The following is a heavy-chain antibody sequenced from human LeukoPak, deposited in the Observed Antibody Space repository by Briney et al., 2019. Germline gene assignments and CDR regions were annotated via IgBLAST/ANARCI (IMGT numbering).Heavy chain of an antibody. V-gene: IGHV1-8*01. J-gene: IGHJ4*02. CDR3: ARGIYFSSSDY. CDR2: MNPNSGDT. Sequence: GASVKVSCEVSGYPFTSYDINWVRQASGQGLEWVGWMNPNSGDTKYALKFQGRVTITRNTSINTAYMELSSLTSDDTAVYYCARGIYFSSSDYWGQGTLVTVSS. CDR1: GYPFTSYD. D-gene: IGHD6-6*01.